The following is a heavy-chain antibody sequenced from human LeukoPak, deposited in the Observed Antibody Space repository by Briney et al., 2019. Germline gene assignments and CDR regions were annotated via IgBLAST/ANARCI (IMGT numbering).Heavy chain of an antibody. CDR2: IYYSGST. Sequence: SEALSLTCSVCGGSISSYYWSWFRQPPGEGLEWFGYIYYSGSTNYNPSLKSRAPISVHTSTNQFSLKPRSVTAADTAVYFRARQPIRGSYSAYFDYCGQGTLATVSS. J-gene: IGHJ4*02. CDR1: GGSISSYY. CDR3: ARQPIRGSYSAYFDY. D-gene: IGHD1-26*01. V-gene: IGHV4-59*08.